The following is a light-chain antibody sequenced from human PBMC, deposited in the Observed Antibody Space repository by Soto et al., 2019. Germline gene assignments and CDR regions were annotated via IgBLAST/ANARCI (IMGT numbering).Light chain of an antibody. CDR3: CSYTSSSTWV. CDR2: EVR. J-gene: IGLJ3*02. Sequence: QSVLTQPASVSGSPGQSITISCTGTSSDVGGYNYVSWYQQLPGKAPKLLIFEVRNRPSGISNRFSGSKSGNTASLTISGLQVEDEADYYCCSYTSSSTWVFGAGTQLTVL. V-gene: IGLV2-14*01. CDR1: SSDVGGYNY.